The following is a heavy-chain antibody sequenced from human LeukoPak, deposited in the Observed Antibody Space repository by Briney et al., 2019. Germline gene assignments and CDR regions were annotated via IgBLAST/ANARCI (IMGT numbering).Heavy chain of an antibody. CDR1: GGSISSGSHY. CDR3: ARISEGAVLDN. J-gene: IGHJ4*02. CDR2: IFYSGST. V-gene: IGHV4-39*01. Sequence: PSETLSLTCIVSGGSISSGSHYWGWIRQPPGKGLGWIGSIFYSGSTYYNPSLKSRVTISIDTSKNQFSLKLSSVTAADTAVYYCARISEGAVLDNWGQGALVTVSS. D-gene: IGHD3-16*01.